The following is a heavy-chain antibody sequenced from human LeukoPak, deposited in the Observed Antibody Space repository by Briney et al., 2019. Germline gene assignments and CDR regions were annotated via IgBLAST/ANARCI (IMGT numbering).Heavy chain of an antibody. J-gene: IGHJ6*02. V-gene: IGHV4-34*01. CDR2: INHSGST. CDR3: ARGYCSSTSCYTYSMDV. D-gene: IGHD2-2*02. Sequence: SETLSLTCAVYGGSFSGYYWSWIRQPPGKGLEWIGEINHSGSTNYNPSLKSRVTISVDTSKNQFSLKLSSVTAADTAVYYCARGYCSSTSCYTYSMDVWGQGTTVTVSS. CDR1: GGSFSGYY.